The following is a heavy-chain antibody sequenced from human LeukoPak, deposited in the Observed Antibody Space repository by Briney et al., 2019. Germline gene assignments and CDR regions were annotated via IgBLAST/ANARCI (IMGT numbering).Heavy chain of an antibody. Sequence: SETLSLTCTVSGGSISSYIWSWIRQPAGKGLEWIGRIYTSGSTNYNPSLKSRVTISVDKSKNQFSLKLSSVTAADTAVYYCARERGYYYGSGSYFWFDPWGQGTLVTVSS. CDR3: ARERGYYYGSGSYFWFDP. D-gene: IGHD3-10*01. J-gene: IGHJ5*02. V-gene: IGHV4-4*07. CDR1: GGSISSYI. CDR2: IYTSGST.